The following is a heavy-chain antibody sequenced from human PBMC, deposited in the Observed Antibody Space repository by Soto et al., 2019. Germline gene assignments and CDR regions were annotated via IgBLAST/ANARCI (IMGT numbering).Heavy chain of an antibody. V-gene: IGHV3-49*04. CDR1: GFRVSEPA. CDR2: IRNTPYGGTA. D-gene: IGHD2-2*03. Sequence: GGSLRLSWNCSGFRVSEPAMTLVRKASGVGLEWVGCIRNTPYGGTADYAASVRGRFTISRDDSESIAYLQMNSLKTEDSGFYYCSRGSFGYYGPWGPGTLVTVSS. CDR3: SRGSFGYYGP. J-gene: IGHJ5*02.